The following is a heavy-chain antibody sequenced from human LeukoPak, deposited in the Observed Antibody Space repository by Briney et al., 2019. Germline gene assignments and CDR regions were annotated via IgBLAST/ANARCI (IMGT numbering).Heavy chain of an antibody. V-gene: IGHV5-51*01. CDR2: IYPGDSDT. J-gene: IGHJ4*02. CDR3: ARPGASWFGEYYFDY. Sequence: GGSLLISWQGSGYPFTSYWIGGVRQLPGKGREGMGIIYPGDSDTRYSPSFQGQVTISADKSISTAYLQWSSLKASDTAMYYCARPGASWFGEYYFDYWGQGTLVTVSS. D-gene: IGHD3-10*01. CDR1: GYPFTSYW.